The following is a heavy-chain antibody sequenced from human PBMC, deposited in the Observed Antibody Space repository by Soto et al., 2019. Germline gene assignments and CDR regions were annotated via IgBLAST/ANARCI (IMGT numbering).Heavy chain of an antibody. Sequence: SVKVSCKASGGTFSSYAISWGRQAPGQGLEWMGGIIPIFGTANYAQKFQGRVTITADESTSTAYMELSSLRSEDTAVYYCARVGEGAAAGTFVYWDQGTLVTVSS. D-gene: IGHD6-13*01. CDR3: ARVGEGAAAGTFVY. J-gene: IGHJ4*02. V-gene: IGHV1-69*13. CDR2: IIPIFGTA. CDR1: GGTFSSYA.